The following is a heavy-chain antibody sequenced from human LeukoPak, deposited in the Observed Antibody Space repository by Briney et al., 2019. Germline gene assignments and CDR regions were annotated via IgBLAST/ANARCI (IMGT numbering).Heavy chain of an antibody. V-gene: IGHV3-9*01. Sequence: GGSLRLSCAASGFNFEDYAVHWVRQTPGKGLEWVSGISWNSDAIGYADSVRGRFTISRDNGKNSLYLQMRNLRPEDTAFYYCAKGLPYYDTSGYLLNEWGQGTLVTVSS. CDR3: AKGLPYYDTSGYLLNE. CDR1: GFNFEDYA. J-gene: IGHJ4*02. D-gene: IGHD3-22*01. CDR2: ISWNSDAI.